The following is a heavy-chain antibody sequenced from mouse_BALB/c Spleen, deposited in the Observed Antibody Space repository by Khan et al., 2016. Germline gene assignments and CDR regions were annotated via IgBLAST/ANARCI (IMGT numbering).Heavy chain of an antibody. Sequence: QIQLVQSGPELKKPGETVRISCKASGYTFTNYGMNWVKQAPGKGLKWMGWINTYTGEPTYADDFKGRFAFSLETSASTAYLQLNNLKHEDTATYCCARPDYDSSRGFAYWGQGTLVTVSA. CDR3: ARPDYDSSRGFAY. CDR2: INTYTGEP. V-gene: IGHV9-3-1*01. D-gene: IGHD1-1*01. CDR1: GYTFTNYG. J-gene: IGHJ3*01.